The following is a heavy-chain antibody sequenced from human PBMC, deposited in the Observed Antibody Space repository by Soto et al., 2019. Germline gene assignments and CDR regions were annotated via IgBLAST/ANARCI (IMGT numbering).Heavy chain of an antibody. Sequence: PSETLSLTCTVSGGSISSYYWSRIRQPPGKGLEWIGYIYYSGSTNYNPSLKSRVTISVDTSKNQFSLKLSSVTAADTAVYYCARHDGRDAFDIWGQGTMVTVSS. V-gene: IGHV4-59*08. J-gene: IGHJ3*02. CDR3: ARHDGRDAFDI. CDR1: GGSISSYY. CDR2: IYYSGST.